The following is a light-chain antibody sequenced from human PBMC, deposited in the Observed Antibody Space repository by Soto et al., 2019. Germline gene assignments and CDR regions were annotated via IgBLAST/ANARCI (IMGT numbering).Light chain of an antibody. Sequence: HSVLTQPPSASGTPGQRVTISCSGSSSNIGTNFVYWYQQLPGTAPKLLIFSNAQRPSGVPDRFSGSRSGTSASLAISGLRSEDEADYYCAAWDDSLSGWVFGGGTKVTVL. CDR2: SNA. CDR1: SSNIGTNF. J-gene: IGLJ3*02. V-gene: IGLV1-47*02. CDR3: AAWDDSLSGWV.